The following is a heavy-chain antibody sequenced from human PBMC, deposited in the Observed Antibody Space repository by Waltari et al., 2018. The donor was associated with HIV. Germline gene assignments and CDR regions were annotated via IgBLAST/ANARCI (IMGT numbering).Heavy chain of an antibody. CDR1: GYTFTSYY. CDR3: ARGFDHQYYDSSGYPIDY. Sequence: QVQLVQSGAEVKKPGASVKVSCKASGYTFTSYYMHWVRQAPGQGLEWMGIINPSGGSTSYAQKFQGRVTMTRDTSTSTVYMELSSLRSEDTAVYYCARGFDHQYYDSSGYPIDYWGQGTLVTVSS. J-gene: IGHJ4*02. V-gene: IGHV1-46*01. D-gene: IGHD3-22*01. CDR2: INPSGGST.